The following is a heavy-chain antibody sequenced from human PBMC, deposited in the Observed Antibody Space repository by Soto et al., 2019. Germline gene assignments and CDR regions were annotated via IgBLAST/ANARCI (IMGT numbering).Heavy chain of an antibody. CDR3: ARGRLGYCSGGSCYSGYYYGMDV. J-gene: IGHJ6*02. CDR2: ISAYNGNT. Sequence: QVQLVQSGAEVKKPGASVKVSCKASGYTFTSYGISWVRQAPGQGLEWMGWISAYNGNTTYAQKLQGRVTMTTDTSTSTAYMELRSLRSDDTAVYYCARGRLGYCSGGSCYSGYYYGMDVWGQGTTVTVSS. CDR1: GYTFTSYG. V-gene: IGHV1-18*04. D-gene: IGHD2-15*01.